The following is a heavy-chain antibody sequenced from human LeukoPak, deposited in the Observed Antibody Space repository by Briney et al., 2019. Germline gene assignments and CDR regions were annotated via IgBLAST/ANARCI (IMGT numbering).Heavy chain of an antibody. Sequence: GGSLRLSCAASGFAFSYYWMNWVRQAPGKGLEWVANIKQDGSEKSYVDFVKGRFTISRDNAKNTLYLQMTTLRAEDTAVYFCARHTSDWYKEGANWGQGTPVTVSS. V-gene: IGHV3-7*01. D-gene: IGHD6-19*01. CDR3: ARHTSDWYKEGAN. CDR2: IKQDGSEK. J-gene: IGHJ4*02. CDR1: GFAFSYYW.